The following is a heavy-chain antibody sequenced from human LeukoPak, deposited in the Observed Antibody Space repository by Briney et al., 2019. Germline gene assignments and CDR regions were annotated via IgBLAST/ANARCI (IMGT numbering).Heavy chain of an antibody. CDR3: ARGSFDYGDYQIFDY. D-gene: IGHD4-17*01. Sequence: SETLSLTCAVYAGSFSNYYWSWIRQPPGKGLEWIGEIYHSGSTNYNPSLKSQVTISVDTSKNQFSLKLSSVIAADTAMYYCARGSFDYGDYQIFDYWGQGTPVTVSS. CDR1: AGSFSNYY. V-gene: IGHV4-34*01. CDR2: IYHSGST. J-gene: IGHJ4*02.